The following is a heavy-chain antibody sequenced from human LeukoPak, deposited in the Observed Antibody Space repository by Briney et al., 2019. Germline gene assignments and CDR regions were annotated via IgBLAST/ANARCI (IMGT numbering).Heavy chain of an antibody. V-gene: IGHV3-23*01. J-gene: IGHJ4*02. CDR2: ISSSGRNT. CDR1: GFTFRSFS. Sequence: GGSLRLSCAASGFTFRSFSMSWVRQTPGKGLEWVSSISSSGRNTYYADSVKGRFTISRDNSENTLYLQVSSLRAEDTAMYYCAKRDRPCSGDCSAPYFFDYWGQGTLVTVSS. D-gene: IGHD2-21*02. CDR3: AKRDRPCSGDCSAPYFFDY.